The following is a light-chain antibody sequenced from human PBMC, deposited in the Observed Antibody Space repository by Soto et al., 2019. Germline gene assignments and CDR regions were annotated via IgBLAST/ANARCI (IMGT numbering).Light chain of an antibody. CDR3: SSYTSSSTRGV. CDR2: EVS. Sequence: QSVLTQPASVSGSPGQSITISCTGTSSDVGGYNYVSWYQQNPGKAPKLMIYEVSNRPSGVSNRFSGSKSGNTASLTISGLQAEDEADYYCSSYTSSSTRGVFGGGTKLTVL. J-gene: IGLJ2*01. CDR1: SSDVGGYNY. V-gene: IGLV2-14*01.